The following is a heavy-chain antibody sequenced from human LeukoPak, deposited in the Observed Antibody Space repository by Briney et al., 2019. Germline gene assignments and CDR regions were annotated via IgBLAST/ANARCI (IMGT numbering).Heavy chain of an antibody. Sequence: SETLSLTCAVYGGSFSGYYWSWIRQPPGKGLEWIGEINHSGSTNYNPSLKSRVTISVDTSKNQFSLKLSSVTAADTAVYYCARDTVTHPFDYRGQGTLVTVSS. CDR2: INHSGST. V-gene: IGHV4-34*01. CDR3: ARDTVTHPFDY. D-gene: IGHD4-11*01. J-gene: IGHJ4*02. CDR1: GGSFSGYY.